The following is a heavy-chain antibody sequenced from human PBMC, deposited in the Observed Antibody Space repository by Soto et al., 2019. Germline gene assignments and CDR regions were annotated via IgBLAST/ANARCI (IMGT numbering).Heavy chain of an antibody. CDR3: AKDSEDCTNDVCTNYCDY. Sequence: GWSLRLSCAATGFTFSSHGMHWVRQAPGKGLEWVAVITYDGSNKYYGVSVKGRFTISRDNSKNTLYLQMNSLRAEDTAVYYCAKDSEDCTNDVCTNYCDYWGQGTLVTVSS. J-gene: IGHJ4*02. V-gene: IGHV3-30*18. CDR1: GFTFSSHG. CDR2: ITYDGSNK. D-gene: IGHD2-8*01.